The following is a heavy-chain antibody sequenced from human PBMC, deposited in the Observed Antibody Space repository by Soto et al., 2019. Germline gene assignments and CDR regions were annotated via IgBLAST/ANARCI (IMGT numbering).Heavy chain of an antibody. CDR3: ARVGNNGWPLEYDY. J-gene: IGHJ4*02. Sequence: QPQLVQSGAEVRKPGASMNVSCKASGYTFTTYGISWVRQAPGQGLEWMGWIGGYNGDSHNAQKFQGRLTMTRDTSTKTAYMELRSLRPDDTAVYYCARVGNNGWPLEYDYGGQGTLVIVSS. CDR1: GYTFTTYG. D-gene: IGHD2-8*01. CDR2: IGGYNGDS. V-gene: IGHV1-18*04.